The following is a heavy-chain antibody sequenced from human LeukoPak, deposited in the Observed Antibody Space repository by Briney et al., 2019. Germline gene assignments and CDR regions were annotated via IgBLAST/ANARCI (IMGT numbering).Heavy chain of an antibody. Sequence: RSSETLSLTCIVSGGSITSTSYHWVWIRQPPGKGLEWIGSIYYSGSTYYNPSLKSRVTISVDTSKNQFSLKLSSVTAADTAVYYCARLGSGIVVVIAMADYWGQGTLVTVSS. V-gene: IGHV4-39*01. D-gene: IGHD2-21*01. CDR1: GGSITSTSYH. J-gene: IGHJ4*02. CDR2: IYYSGST. CDR3: ARLGSGIVVVIAMADY.